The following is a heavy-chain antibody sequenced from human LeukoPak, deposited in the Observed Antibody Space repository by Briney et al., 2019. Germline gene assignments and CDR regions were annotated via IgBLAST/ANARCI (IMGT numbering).Heavy chain of an antibody. Sequence: GGSLRLSCADSGITLSSYAMSWVRQAPGEGLEWVSTISGSGGNTYYADSVKGRFTISRDNSKNTLYLQMNSLRAEDTAVFYCAKDGTCCSSTSCYAGDWAQGTLVAVSS. CDR3: AKDGTCCSSTSCYAGD. CDR1: GITLSSYA. V-gene: IGHV3-23*01. CDR2: ISGSGGNT. J-gene: IGHJ4*02. D-gene: IGHD2-2*01.